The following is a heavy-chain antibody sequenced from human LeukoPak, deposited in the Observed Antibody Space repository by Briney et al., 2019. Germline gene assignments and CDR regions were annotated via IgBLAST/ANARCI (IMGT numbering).Heavy chain of an antibody. Sequence: SETLSLTCTVSGGSISSYYWSWIRQPPGKGLEWIGYIYYSGTTNYNPSLKSRVTISVDTSKNQFSLKLSSVTAADTAVYYCATLTGWLDPWGQETPVTASS. V-gene: IGHV4-59*01. CDR3: ATLTGWLDP. CDR1: GGSISSYY. J-gene: IGHJ5*02. CDR2: IYYSGTT.